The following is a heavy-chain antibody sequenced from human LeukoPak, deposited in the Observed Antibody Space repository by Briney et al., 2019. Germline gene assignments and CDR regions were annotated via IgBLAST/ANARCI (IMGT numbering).Heavy chain of an antibody. CDR1: GFTFSSYS. V-gene: IGHV3-53*01. D-gene: IGHD1-26*01. CDR2: IYSGGST. CDR3: ARARDSGSYDY. J-gene: IGHJ4*02. Sequence: GGSLRLSCAASGFTFSSYSMNWVRQAPGRGLDWVSVIYSGGSTYYADSVKGRFTISRDNSKNTLYLQMNSLRAEDTAVYYCARARDSGSYDYWGQGTLVTVSS.